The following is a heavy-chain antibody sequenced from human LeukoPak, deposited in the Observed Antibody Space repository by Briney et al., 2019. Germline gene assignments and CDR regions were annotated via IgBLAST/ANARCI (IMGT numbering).Heavy chain of an antibody. Sequence: SETLSLTCTVSGGSISSSSYYWGWIRQPPGKGLEWIGSIYYSGSTNYNPSLKSRVTISVDTSKNQFSLKLSSVTAADTAVYYCARVGIGSEKPPDYWGQGTLVTVSS. J-gene: IGHJ4*02. D-gene: IGHD2-21*01. CDR2: IYYSGST. CDR3: ARVGIGSEKPPDY. V-gene: IGHV4-39*07. CDR1: GGSISSSSYY.